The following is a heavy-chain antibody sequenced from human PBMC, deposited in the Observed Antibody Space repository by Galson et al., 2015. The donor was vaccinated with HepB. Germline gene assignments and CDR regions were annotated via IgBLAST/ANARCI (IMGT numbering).Heavy chain of an antibody. CDR2: ISWYGDNI. J-gene: IGHJ3*02. Sequence: SLRLSCAASGFTFEDHDMHWVRQVPGKGLEWVSGISWYGDNIGYADSVKGRFTVSRDNAKNSLYLQMNSLRTEDTALYYCVKGGIAPFAVVLNDAPDIWGQGTMVIVSS. V-gene: IGHV3-9*01. CDR3: VKGGIAPFAVVLNDAPDI. D-gene: IGHD3-3*01. CDR1: GFTFEDHD.